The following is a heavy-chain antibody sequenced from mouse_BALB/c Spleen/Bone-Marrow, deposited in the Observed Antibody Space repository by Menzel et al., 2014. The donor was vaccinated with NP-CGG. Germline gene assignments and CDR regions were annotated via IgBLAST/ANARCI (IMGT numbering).Heavy chain of an antibody. V-gene: IGHV3-2*02. J-gene: IGHJ3*01. CDR3: ARRGYYGTFLFAY. CDR1: GYSITSDSA. Sequence: VQLKQSGPGLVKPSQPLSLTCTVTGYSITSDSAWNWIRQFPGNKLEWMAYISYSGSTTYNPSLKSRISITRDTSKNQFFLQLNSVTTEDTATYYCARRGYYGTFLFAYWGQGTLVTVSA. D-gene: IGHD2-1*01. CDR2: ISYSGST.